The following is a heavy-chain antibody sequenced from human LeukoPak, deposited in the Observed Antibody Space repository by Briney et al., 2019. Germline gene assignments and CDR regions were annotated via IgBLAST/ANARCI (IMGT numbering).Heavy chain of an antibody. CDR2: IIPILGIA. V-gene: IGHV1-69*04. CDR1: GGTFSSYT. CDR3: ARDQADSSGYLFDY. Sequence: SVKVPCKASGGTFSSYTISWVRQAPGQGLEWMGRIIPILGIANYAQKLQGRVTITADKSTSTAYMELSSLRSEDTAVYYCARDQADSSGYLFDYWGQGTLVTVSS. D-gene: IGHD3-22*01. J-gene: IGHJ4*02.